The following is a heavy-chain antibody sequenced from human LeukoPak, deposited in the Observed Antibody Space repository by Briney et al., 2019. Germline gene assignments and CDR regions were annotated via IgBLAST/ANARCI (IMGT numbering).Heavy chain of an antibody. Sequence: GGSLRLSCAASGFTFSDYALIWVRQAPGKGLEWISYISSGSSSTYYAGSVKGRFTISRDNTKNSLYLQMNSLRAEDTAVYYCARVIGSYGDSAYWGQGTLVTVSS. CDR3: ARVIGSYGDSAY. V-gene: IGHV3-48*04. J-gene: IGHJ4*02. CDR1: GFTFSDYA. D-gene: IGHD4-17*01. CDR2: ISSGSSST.